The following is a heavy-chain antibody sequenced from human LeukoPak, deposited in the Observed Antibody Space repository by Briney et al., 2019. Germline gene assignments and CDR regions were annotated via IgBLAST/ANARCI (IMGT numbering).Heavy chain of an antibody. CDR1: GFTFYMYA. Sequence: TGGSLTLSCQASGFTFYMYAMSWVRQAPGKGLEWVASMCGTAGCTFYPDSVKGRFTISRDNSKNVLYLRMNSLTAEDTAIYYCAKDRPNVHENSGHYYRRDGDSWGQGTLVTVSS. V-gene: IGHV3-23*01. D-gene: IGHD3-22*01. CDR2: MCGTAGCT. J-gene: IGHJ5*01. CDR3: AKDRPNVHENSGHYYRRDGDS.